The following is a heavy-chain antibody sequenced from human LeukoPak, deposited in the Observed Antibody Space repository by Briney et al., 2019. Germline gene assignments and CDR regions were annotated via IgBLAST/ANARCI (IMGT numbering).Heavy chain of an antibody. J-gene: IGHJ4*02. Sequence: SETLSLTCTVSGGSISSGGYYWSWIRQHPGKGLEWIGYIYHSGSTYYNPSLKSRVTISVDRSKNQFSLKLSSVTAADTAVYYCARVPRIAAPEYFDYWGQGTLVTVSS. CDR1: GGSISSGGYY. D-gene: IGHD6-6*01. V-gene: IGHV4-31*03. CDR3: ARVPRIAAPEYFDY. CDR2: IYHSGST.